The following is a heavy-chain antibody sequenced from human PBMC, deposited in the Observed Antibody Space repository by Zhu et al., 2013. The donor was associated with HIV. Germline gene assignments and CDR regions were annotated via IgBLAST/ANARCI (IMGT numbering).Heavy chain of an antibody. V-gene: IGHV1-69*01. CDR2: IIPIFGTA. J-gene: IGHJ5*02. CDR1: GGTFSSYA. D-gene: IGHD2-2*01. Sequence: QVQLVQSGAEVKKPGSSVKVSCKASGGTFSSYAISWVRQAPGQGLEWMGGIIPIFGTANYAQKFQGRVTITADESTSTAYMELSSLRSEDTAVYYCARALGYCSSTSCSRYAYNWFDPWGRGNPGHRLL. CDR3: ARALGYCSSTSCSRYAYNWFDP.